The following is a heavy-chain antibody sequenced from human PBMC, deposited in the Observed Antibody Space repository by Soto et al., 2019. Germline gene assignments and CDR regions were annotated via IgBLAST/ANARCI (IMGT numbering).Heavy chain of an antibody. CDR2: HYSGGST. J-gene: IGHJ5*02. CDR3: ARHRHPRGTVGATSPLDP. V-gene: IGHV3-53*01. Sequence: VGSLRLSCAISGLSVSSNYLSWVRQAPGKGLEWVSVHYSGGSTYYADSVQGRFTISRDKSNNTLYLQMRRVRAEDTAVYFCARHRHPRGTVGATSPLDPWGQGTQVTVSS. D-gene: IGHD1-26*01. CDR1: GLSVSSNY.